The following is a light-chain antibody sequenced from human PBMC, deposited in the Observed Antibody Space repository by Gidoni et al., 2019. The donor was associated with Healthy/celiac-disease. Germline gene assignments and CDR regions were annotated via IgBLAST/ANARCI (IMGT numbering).Light chain of an antibody. J-gene: IGKJ2*01. Sequence: IQMTQSPSSLAASVGDRVTITCRASQSISSYLNWYQQKPGKAPKLLIYAASSLQSCVPSRFSGSGSGTDFTLTISSLQPEDFATYYCQQSYSTPPYTFXQXTKLEIK. CDR2: AAS. V-gene: IGKV1-39*01. CDR3: QQSYSTPPYT. CDR1: QSISSY.